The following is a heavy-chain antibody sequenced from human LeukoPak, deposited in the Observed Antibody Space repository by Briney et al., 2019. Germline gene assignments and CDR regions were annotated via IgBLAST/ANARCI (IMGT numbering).Heavy chain of an antibody. CDR3: ARGATYYFPDAFDI. V-gene: IGHV3-15*01. J-gene: IGHJ3*02. CDR1: GFTFSNAW. Sequence: PGGSLRLSCAASGFTFSNAWMSWVRQAPGKGLEWVGRIKSKTDGGTTDYAAPVKGRFTISRDDSKNTLYLQMNSLRAEDTAVYYCARGATYYFPDAFDIWGQGTMVTVSS. CDR2: IKSKTDGGTT. D-gene: IGHD3-10*01.